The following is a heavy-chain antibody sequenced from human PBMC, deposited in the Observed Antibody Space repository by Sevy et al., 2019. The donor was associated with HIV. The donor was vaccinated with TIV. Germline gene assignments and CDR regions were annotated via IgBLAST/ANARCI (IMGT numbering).Heavy chain of an antibody. CDR1: GFTFSTYT. D-gene: IGHD2-15*01. Sequence: GGSLRLSCAASGFTFSTYTMNWVRQAPGKGLEWVSGISGSGGSTYQADSEKGRFTISRDNSKNTLYLQMNSPRAEDTAVYYCAKGDRTFYGMDVWGQGTTVTVSS. V-gene: IGHV3-23*01. CDR2: ISGSGGST. J-gene: IGHJ6*02. CDR3: AKGDRTFYGMDV.